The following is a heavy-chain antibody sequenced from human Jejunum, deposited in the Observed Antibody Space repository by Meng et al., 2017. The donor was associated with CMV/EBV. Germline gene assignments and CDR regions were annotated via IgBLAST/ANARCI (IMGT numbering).Heavy chain of an antibody. CDR1: SDHY. V-gene: IGHV3-72*01. Sequence: SDHYMDWVRQDPEKGLEWVGRIRNKAKTYTTDYAASVKGRFTISRDDSKNSLYLQMNRLKTEDTAVYYCASVYCSGGSCYPSEYFLHWGQGTLVTVSS. CDR3: ASVYCSGGSCYPSEYFLH. J-gene: IGHJ1*01. CDR2: IRNKAKTYTT. D-gene: IGHD2-15*01.